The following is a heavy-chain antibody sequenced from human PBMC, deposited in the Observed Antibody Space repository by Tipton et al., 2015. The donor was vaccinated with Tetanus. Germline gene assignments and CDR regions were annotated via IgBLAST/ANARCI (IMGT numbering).Heavy chain of an antibody. CDR2: INYSGST. V-gene: IGHV4-39*07. CDR1: GGSVSNASYF. J-gene: IGHJ2*01. CDR3: VREGNMLERYFDL. Sequence: TLSLTCTVSGGSVSNASYFWGWIRQSPEKGLEWIGFINYSGSTYYNPSLRSRVTLSVDTSKKQVSLILGSVTAADTAVYYCVREGNMLERYFDLWGRGTLVTVSS. D-gene: IGHD1-1*01.